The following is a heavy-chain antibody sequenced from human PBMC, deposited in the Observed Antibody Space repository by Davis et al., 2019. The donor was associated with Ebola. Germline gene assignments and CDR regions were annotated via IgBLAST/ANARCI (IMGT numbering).Heavy chain of an antibody. D-gene: IGHD1-26*01. CDR3: AKAKKVGATAPFDS. J-gene: IGHJ4*02. V-gene: IGHV3-23*01. CDR2: LSGSAFAS. CDR1: GFTFSSYG. Sequence: GESLKISCAASGFTFSSYGMGWVRQAPGKGLEWVSRLSGSAFASYYADSVKGRFTVSRDNSKNTLYLEMNSLRGDDTAVYYCAKAKKVGATAPFDSWGQGTLVTVSS.